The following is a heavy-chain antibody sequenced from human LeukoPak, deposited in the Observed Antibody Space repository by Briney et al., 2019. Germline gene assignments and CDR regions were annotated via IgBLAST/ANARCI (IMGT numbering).Heavy chain of an antibody. Sequence: PGGSLRLSCAASGFTFSTYAMSRVRQAPGKGLEWVSAISGSGGSTYYADSVKGRFTISRDNSKNTLYLQMNSLRAEDTAVYYCAKPPSHCSGGSCSYYMDVWGKGTTVTISS. CDR2: ISGSGGST. CDR1: GFTFSTYA. D-gene: IGHD2-15*01. J-gene: IGHJ6*03. V-gene: IGHV3-23*01. CDR3: AKPPSHCSGGSCSYYMDV.